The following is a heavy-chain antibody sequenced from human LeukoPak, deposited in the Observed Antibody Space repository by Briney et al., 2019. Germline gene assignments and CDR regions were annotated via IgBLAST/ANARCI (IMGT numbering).Heavy chain of an antibody. V-gene: IGHV3-23*01. J-gene: IGHJ4*02. CDR1: GLTFSSHA. CDR3: ASRPASETYFAVFDY. D-gene: IGHD1-26*01. CDR2: ITGSRGTT. Sequence: GGSLRLSCVASGLTFSSHAMTWVRQTPGKGLEWVSGITGSRGTTYHADSVKGRFTISRGNSKNTLYLQMNNLRAEDTAVYYCASRPASETYFAVFDYWGQGTLVTVSS.